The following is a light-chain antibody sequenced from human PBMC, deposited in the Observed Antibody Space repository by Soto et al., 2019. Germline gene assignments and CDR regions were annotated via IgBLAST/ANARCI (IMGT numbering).Light chain of an antibody. CDR1: SSDVGGYNY. V-gene: IGLV2-8*01. Sequence: QSALTQPPSASGSPGQSVTISCTGTSSDVGGYNYVSWYQQPPGKAPKLMIYEVSTRPSGVPDRFSCSKSGRTASLTRSWLQAEDEADYYCSSYAGIHNLVFGGGTKLTVL. J-gene: IGLJ2*01. CDR3: SSYAGIHNLV. CDR2: EVS.